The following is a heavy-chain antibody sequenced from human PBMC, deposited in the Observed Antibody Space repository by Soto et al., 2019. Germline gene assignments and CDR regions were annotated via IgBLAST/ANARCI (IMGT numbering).Heavy chain of an antibody. D-gene: IGHD1-1*01. CDR1: GGSISSGGYS. J-gene: IGHJ4*02. Sequence: PSETLSLTCAVSGGSISSGGYSWSWIRQPPGKGLEWIGYIYHSGSTYYNPSLKSRVTISVDRSKNQFSLKLSSVTAADTAVYYCARAGPLEGGTTSNFDYWGQGTLVTVSS. V-gene: IGHV4-30-2*01. CDR3: ARAGPLEGGTTSNFDY. CDR2: IYHSGST.